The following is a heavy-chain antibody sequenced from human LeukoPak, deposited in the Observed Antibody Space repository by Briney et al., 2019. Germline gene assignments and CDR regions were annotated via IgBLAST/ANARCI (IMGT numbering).Heavy chain of an antibody. Sequence: QTGRSLRLSCAAAGFTLSSYSMDWVRQAPGKGLECVSAISCIGGRSYYANSVKGRFTISRDNSKNTLYRQIGSLRAEDTAVYYSAGMGPSGSANDTAGLDFWGQGTLVTVSS. D-gene: IGHD5-12*01. CDR3: AGMGPSGSANDTAGLDF. J-gene: IGHJ4*02. CDR1: GFTLSSYS. CDR2: ISCIGGRS. V-gene: IGHV3-64*01.